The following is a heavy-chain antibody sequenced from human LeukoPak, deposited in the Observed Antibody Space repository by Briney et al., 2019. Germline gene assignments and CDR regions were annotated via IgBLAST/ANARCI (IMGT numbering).Heavy chain of an antibody. CDR3: TRPPYSSSWYDAFDI. Sequence: GGSLRLTCAASGFTFSGSAMHWVRQASGKGLEWVGRIRSKANSYATAYAASVKGRFTISRDDSKNTAYLQMNSLKTEDTAVYYCTRPPYSSSWYDAFDIWGQGTMVTVSS. V-gene: IGHV3-73*01. CDR1: GFTFSGSA. CDR2: IRSKANSYAT. D-gene: IGHD6-13*01. J-gene: IGHJ3*02.